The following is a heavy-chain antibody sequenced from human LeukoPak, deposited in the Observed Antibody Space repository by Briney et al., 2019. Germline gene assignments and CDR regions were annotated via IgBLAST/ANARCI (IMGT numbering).Heavy chain of an antibody. V-gene: IGHV3-74*01. CDR2: INHDGRSA. D-gene: IGHD1-26*01. J-gene: IGHJ4*02. Sequence: SGGSLRLSCAASGLTFSNYGMMWVRQAPGKGLVWVSYINHDGRSATYADSVKGRFTISRDNAKNTLYLEMNSLKAEDSAIYYCARNYNGMTNWGQGTLVIVSS. CDR3: ARNYNGMTN. CDR1: GLTFSNYG.